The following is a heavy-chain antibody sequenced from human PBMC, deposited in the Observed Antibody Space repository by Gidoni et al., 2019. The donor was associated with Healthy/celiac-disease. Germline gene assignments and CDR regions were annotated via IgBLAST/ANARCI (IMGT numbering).Heavy chain of an antibody. V-gene: IGHV3-30*04. CDR2: ISDDGSNK. CDR1: AFTFSSYS. J-gene: IGHJ6*02. D-gene: IGHD3-3*01. CDR3: ARSRPYYDFWSGYFYGMDV. Sequence: QVQLVESGGGVVQPSRSLRLPCPASAFTFSSYSLPWVRQAPGKGLEWVAVISDDGSNKYYADSVKGRFTISRDNSKNTLYLQMNSLRAEDTAVYYCARSRPYYDFWSGYFYGMDVWGQGTTVTVSS.